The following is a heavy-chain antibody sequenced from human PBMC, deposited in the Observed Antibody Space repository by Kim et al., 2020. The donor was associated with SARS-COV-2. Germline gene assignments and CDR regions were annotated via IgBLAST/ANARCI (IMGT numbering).Heavy chain of an antibody. D-gene: IGHD6-13*01. CDR3: ARDNRDSSSWYENWFDP. Sequence: KGRFPISRDNAKNTLYLQMNSLRAEDTAVYYCARDNRDSSSWYENWFDPWGQGTLVTVSS. J-gene: IGHJ5*02. V-gene: IGHV3-74*01.